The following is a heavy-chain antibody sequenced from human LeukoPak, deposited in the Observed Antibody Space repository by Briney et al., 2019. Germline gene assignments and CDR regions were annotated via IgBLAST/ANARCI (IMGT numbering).Heavy chain of an antibody. CDR1: GFTFSSYS. J-gene: IGHJ4*02. V-gene: IGHV3-21*01. D-gene: IGHD4-17*01. CDR2: ISSSGSYI. CDR3: ARDYGDYANDY. Sequence: GGSLRLSCAASGFTFSSYSMNWVRQAPGKGLEWVSSISSSGSYIYYADSVKGRFTISRDNAKNSLYLQLNSLRAEDTAVYYCARDYGDYANDYWDQGTLVTVSS.